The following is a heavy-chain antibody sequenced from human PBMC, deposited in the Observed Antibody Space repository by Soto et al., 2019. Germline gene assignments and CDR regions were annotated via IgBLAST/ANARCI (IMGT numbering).Heavy chain of an antibody. J-gene: IGHJ6*02. D-gene: IGHD3-22*01. CDR1: GFSCSSFW. Sequence: SLRLSCAAAGFSCSSFWMSWVRQAPGKGLEWVANIKQDGSEKYYVDSVKGRFTISRDNAKNSLYLQMNSLRAEDTAVYYCARTISGYYRGYYYYYGMDVWGQGTTVTVSS. V-gene: IGHV3-7*05. CDR3: ARTISGYYRGYYYYYGMDV. CDR2: IKQDGSEK.